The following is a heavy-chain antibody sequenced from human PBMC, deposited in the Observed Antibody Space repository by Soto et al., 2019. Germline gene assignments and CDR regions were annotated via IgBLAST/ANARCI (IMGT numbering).Heavy chain of an antibody. J-gene: IGHJ4*02. CDR1: GYTFTSYG. Sequence: ASVKVSCKASGYTFTSYGISWVRQAPGQGLEWMGWISAYNGNTNYAQKLQGRVTMTTDTSTSTAYMELRSLRSDVTAVYYCARGPYDFWSGYYGDYWGQGTLVTVSS. CDR3: ARGPYDFWSGYYGDY. V-gene: IGHV1-18*01. D-gene: IGHD3-3*01. CDR2: ISAYNGNT.